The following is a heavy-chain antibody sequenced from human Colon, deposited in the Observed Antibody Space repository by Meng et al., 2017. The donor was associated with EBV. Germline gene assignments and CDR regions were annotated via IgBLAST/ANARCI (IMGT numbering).Heavy chain of an antibody. D-gene: IGHD3-10*01. Sequence: QLQPQEVGPGLVMPCGSRALTFTGSCGVIRSNGYYCDWFRQPPGKGLAWIGAIYHSGSTSYNPSLQSRVTMFVDTSKNQFSLMLTSVTATDTAVYYCARRRGGSGRDCWGQGTLVTVSS. V-gene: IGHV4-39*01. CDR2: IYHSGST. CDR3: ARRRGGSGRDC. CDR1: CGVIRSNGYY. J-gene: IGHJ4*02.